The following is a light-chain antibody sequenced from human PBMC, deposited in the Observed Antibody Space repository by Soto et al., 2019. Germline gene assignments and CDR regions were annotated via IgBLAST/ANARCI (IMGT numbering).Light chain of an antibody. Sequence: QSVLTQPPSASGSPGQSVTISCTGTKSDIGVYDLVSWYQHHPGKAPRLIIYEVVQRPSGVPDRFSGSKSGTSASLAISGLQSEDEADYYCAAWDDTLNAWVFGGGTKLTVL. CDR2: EVV. J-gene: IGLJ3*02. CDR1: KSDIGVYDL. CDR3: AAWDDTLNAWV. V-gene: IGLV2-8*01.